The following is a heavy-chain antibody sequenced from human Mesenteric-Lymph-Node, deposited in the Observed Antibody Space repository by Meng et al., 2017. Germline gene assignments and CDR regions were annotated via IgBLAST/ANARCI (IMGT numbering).Heavy chain of an antibody. CDR2: IYNSGTT. J-gene: IGHJ5*01. Sequence: SETLSLTCTVSGYSITTYYWSGSRQPAGKGLEWIGRIYNSGTTNYNTPFKSRITMSIDTSKNQFSLNLSSVTAADAAVYYCARIYGSGVVDSWGQGTLVTVSS. D-gene: IGHD3-10*01. V-gene: IGHV4-4*07. CDR3: ARIYGSGVVDS. CDR1: GYSITTYY.